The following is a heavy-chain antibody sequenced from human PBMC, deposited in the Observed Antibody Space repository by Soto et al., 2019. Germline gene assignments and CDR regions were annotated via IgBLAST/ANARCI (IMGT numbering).Heavy chain of an antibody. CDR3: ARRHLAVAVSPWFDP. CDR1: GLSITDSEMG. J-gene: IGHJ5*02. V-gene: IGHV2-26*01. D-gene: IGHD6-19*01. Sequence: QVTLKESGPVVVKPTETLTLRCTVSGLSITDSEMGVSWIRQPPGQPLEWLAHIDSSGEKSYRTFLKSRLAISKDTSKSQIVLTMTNMDPADTATYYCARRHLAVAVSPWFDPWGQGIPVTVSS. CDR2: IDSSGEK.